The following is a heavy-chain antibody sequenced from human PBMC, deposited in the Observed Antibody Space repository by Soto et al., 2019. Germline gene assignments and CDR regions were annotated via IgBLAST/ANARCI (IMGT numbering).Heavy chain of an antibody. CDR1: GYTFTGYY. D-gene: IGHD2-21*01. J-gene: IGHJ5*02. V-gene: IGHV1-2*02. CDR3: VRDSTKTEVVVVAAVGNWLDP. CDR2: INPSTGDT. Sequence: QVQLVQSGAEVKKPGASVRVSCKASGYTFTGYYLHWVRQAPGQGLEWMGWINPSTGDTNLAQKFQGRVTMARDTSINTVYMDMRRLRSDDTAVYYCVRDSTKTEVVVVAAVGNWLDPWCQGTLVTVSS.